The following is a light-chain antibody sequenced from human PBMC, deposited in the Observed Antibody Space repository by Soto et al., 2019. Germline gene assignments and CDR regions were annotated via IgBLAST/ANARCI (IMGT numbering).Light chain of an antibody. J-gene: IGLJ1*01. CDR1: SSNIGNNY. V-gene: IGLV1-51*02. Sequence: QSVLTQPPSVSAAPGQKVTISCSGSSSNIGNNYVSWYQQLPGTAPKLLIYENNKRPSGIPDRFSGSKPGTSATLGITGLQTGDEADYYCGTWDSSLSRVFGTGTKVTVL. CDR2: ENN. CDR3: GTWDSSLSRV.